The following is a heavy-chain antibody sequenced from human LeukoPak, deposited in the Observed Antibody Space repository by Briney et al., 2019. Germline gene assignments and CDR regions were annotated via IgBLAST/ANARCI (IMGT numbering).Heavy chain of an antibody. V-gene: IGHV1-69*13. CDR1: GGTFNSYA. CDR3: ARERWEPPYYYYGLDV. J-gene: IGHJ6*02. Sequence: SVKVSCTASGGTFNSYAISWVRQAPGQGLEWMGGVIPFFGTPNYAQKFQGRVTIIADESTSTAYMELSSLRSDDTAIYYCARERWEPPYYYYGLDVWGQGTTVTVSS. CDR2: VIPFFGTP. D-gene: IGHD1-26*01.